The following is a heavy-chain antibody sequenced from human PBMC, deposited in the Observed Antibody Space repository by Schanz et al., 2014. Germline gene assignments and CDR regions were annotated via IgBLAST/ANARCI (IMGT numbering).Heavy chain of an antibody. CDR2: IIPILDKT. D-gene: IGHD2-15*01. CDR3: AKVDRTGYYAMDV. Sequence: QVQLVQSGGEVKKPGASATVSCKASGYTFNNHGISWVRQAPGQGLEWMGRIIPILDKTNYAQKFQGRVTMTADKSTSTVYREVSGLRSEDTAVYYCAKVDRTGYYAMDVWGQGTTXTVSS. J-gene: IGHJ6*02. V-gene: IGHV1-69*04. CDR1: GYTFNNHG.